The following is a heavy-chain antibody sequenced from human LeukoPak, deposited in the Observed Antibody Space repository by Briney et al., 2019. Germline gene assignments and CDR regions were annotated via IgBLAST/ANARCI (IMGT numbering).Heavy chain of an antibody. Sequence: KTGGSLRLSCAASGFTFTSYAMHWVRQAPGQRLEWMGWINAGNGNTKYSQKFQGRVTITRDTSADTAYMELSSLRSEDTAVYYCARLKYCTNGVCYAGFDYWGQGTLVTVSS. V-gene: IGHV1-3*01. CDR3: ARLKYCTNGVCYAGFDY. CDR2: INAGNGNT. CDR1: GFTFTSYA. D-gene: IGHD2-8*01. J-gene: IGHJ4*02.